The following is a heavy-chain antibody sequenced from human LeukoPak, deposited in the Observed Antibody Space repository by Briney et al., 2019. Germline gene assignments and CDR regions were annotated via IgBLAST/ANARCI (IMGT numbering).Heavy chain of an antibody. CDR2: TYYRSKWYN. D-gene: IGHD4-17*01. V-gene: IGHV6-1*01. CDR3: ARDLLSVTSLDY. CDR1: GDSASSTRAA. Sequence: SQTLSLTCAMPGDSASSTRAAGNSVRQSPSRGLEWLGRTYYRSKWYNDYAVSVKSRITINPDTAKNQFSLQLNSVNPEDTGWYYCARDLLSVTSLDYWGQGTLVTVSS. J-gene: IGHJ4*02.